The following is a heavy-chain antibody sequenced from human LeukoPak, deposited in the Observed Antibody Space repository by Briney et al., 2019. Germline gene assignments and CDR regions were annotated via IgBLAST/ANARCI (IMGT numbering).Heavy chain of an antibody. V-gene: IGHV4-31*03. CDR2: IYYSGST. D-gene: IGHD4-17*01. CDR1: GGSISSGGYY. Sequence: SETLSLTCTVSGGSISSGGYYWSWIRQHPGKGLEWIGYIYYSGSTYYNPSLKSRVTISVDTSKNQFSLKLGSVTAADTAVYYCARDNGAYVDYWGQGTLVTVSS. CDR3: ARDNGAYVDY. J-gene: IGHJ4*02.